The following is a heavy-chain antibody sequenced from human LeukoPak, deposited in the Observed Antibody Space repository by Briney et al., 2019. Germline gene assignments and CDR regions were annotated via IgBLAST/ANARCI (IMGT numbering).Heavy chain of an antibody. CDR3: ARDSPYGYCSSTSCSGYDY. Sequence: GESLEISCKGSGYSFTSYWIGWARQMPGKGLEWMGIIYPGDSDTRYSPSFQGQVTISADKSISTAYLQWSSLKASDTAMYYCARDSPYGYCSSTSCSGYDYWGQGTLVTVSS. CDR1: GYSFTSYW. V-gene: IGHV5-51*01. J-gene: IGHJ4*02. D-gene: IGHD2-2*03. CDR2: IYPGDSDT.